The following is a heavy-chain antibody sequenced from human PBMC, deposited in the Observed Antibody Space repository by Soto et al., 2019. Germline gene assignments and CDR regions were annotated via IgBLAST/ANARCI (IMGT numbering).Heavy chain of an antibody. Sequence: EVQLVESGGGLVQPGGSLRLSCAASGFTVSSNYTSWVRQAPGKGLEWVPVIYSGGSTYYTDSVKGRYAISRHNSKNTLYLQMSSLRAEDTAVDYCAGDIVRGLYAEYVQRWGQGTLVTVSS. CDR1: GFTVSSNY. V-gene: IGHV3-66*01. CDR2: IYSGGST. D-gene: IGHD3-10*01. CDR3: AGDIVRGLYAEYVQR. J-gene: IGHJ1*01.